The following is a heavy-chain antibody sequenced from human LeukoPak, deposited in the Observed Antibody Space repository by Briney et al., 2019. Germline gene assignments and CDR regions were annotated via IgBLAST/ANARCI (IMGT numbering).Heavy chain of an antibody. CDR2: MNPNSGNT. CDR1: GYTFTSYD. Sequence: ASVKVSCKASGYTFTSYDINWVRQATGQGLEWMGWMNPNSGNTGYAQKFQGRVTITRNTSISTAYMELSSLRSEDKAVYYCARGGVPAATGYYYYYMDVWGKGTTVTVSS. J-gene: IGHJ6*03. D-gene: IGHD2-2*01. V-gene: IGHV1-8*03. CDR3: ARGGVPAATGYYYYYMDV.